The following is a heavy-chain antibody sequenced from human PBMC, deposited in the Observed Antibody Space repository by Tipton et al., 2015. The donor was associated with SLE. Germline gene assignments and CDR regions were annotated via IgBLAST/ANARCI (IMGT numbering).Heavy chain of an antibody. CDR1: GESFSGYY. J-gene: IGHJ5*02. CDR2: INHSGST. CDR3: ARGGGFDP. Sequence: GLVKPSETLSLTCAVYGESFSGYYWSWIRQPPGKGLEWIGEINHSGSTNYNPSLKSRVTISVDTSKNQFSLKLSSVTAADTAVYYCARGGGFDPWGQGTLVTVSS. D-gene: IGHD3-16*01. V-gene: IGHV4-34*01.